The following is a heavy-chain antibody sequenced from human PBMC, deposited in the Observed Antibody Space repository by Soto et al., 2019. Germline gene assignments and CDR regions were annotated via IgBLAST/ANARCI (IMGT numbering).Heavy chain of an antibody. V-gene: IGHV3-49*04. CDR2: IRSKAYGGTT. Sequence: GSLRLSCTASGFTFGDYAMSWVRQAPGKGLEWVGFIRSKAYGGTTEYAASVKGRFTISRDDSKSIAYLQMNSLKTEDTAVYYCTRDHDYGGNYFDYWGQGTLVTVSS. CDR3: TRDHDYGGNYFDY. D-gene: IGHD4-17*01. CDR1: GFTFGDYA. J-gene: IGHJ4*02.